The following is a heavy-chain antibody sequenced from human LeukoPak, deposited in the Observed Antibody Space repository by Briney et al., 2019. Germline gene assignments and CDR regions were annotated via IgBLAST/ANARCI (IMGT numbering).Heavy chain of an antibody. CDR1: GFTVSSNY. V-gene: IGHV3-66*02. D-gene: IGHD2-2*01. CDR3: ARGWGRYCSSTSCYGFDP. Sequence: LSGGSLRLSCAASGFTVSSNYMSWVRQAPGKGLEWVSVIYSGGSTYYADSVKGRFTISRDNSKNPLYLQMNSLRAEDTAVYYCARGWGRYCSSTSCYGFDPWGQGTLVTVSS. J-gene: IGHJ5*02. CDR2: IYSGGST.